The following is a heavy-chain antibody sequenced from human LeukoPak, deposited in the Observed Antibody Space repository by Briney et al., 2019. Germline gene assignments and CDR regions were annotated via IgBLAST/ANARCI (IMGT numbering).Heavy chain of an antibody. Sequence: SETLSLTCAVYGGSFSGYYWSWIRQPPGKGLEWIGEINHSGSTNYNPSLKSRVTISVDTSKNQFSLKLSSVTAADTAVYYCARGIQLWSNLDYWGQGTLVTVSS. V-gene: IGHV4-34*01. D-gene: IGHD5-18*01. CDR2: INHSGST. CDR1: GGSFSGYY. J-gene: IGHJ4*02. CDR3: ARGIQLWSNLDY.